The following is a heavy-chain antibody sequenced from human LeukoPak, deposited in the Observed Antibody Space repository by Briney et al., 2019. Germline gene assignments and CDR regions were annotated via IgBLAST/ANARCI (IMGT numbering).Heavy chain of an antibody. D-gene: IGHD3-10*01. CDR1: GFTFSSYS. CDR2: ISSNGSPI. V-gene: IGHV3-48*04. CDR3: ARDGGSGILD. Sequence: GGSLRLSCAASGFTFSSYSMNWVRQAPGKGLEWVSYISSNGSPIFYADSVKGRFTISRDNAKNSLSLLMNSLRAEDTAVYYCARDGGSGILDWGQGTLVTVSS. J-gene: IGHJ4*02.